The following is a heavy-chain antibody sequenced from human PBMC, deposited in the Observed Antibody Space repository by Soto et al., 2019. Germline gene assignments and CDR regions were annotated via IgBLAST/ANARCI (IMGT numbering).Heavy chain of an antibody. CDR1: GGTFSSYA. D-gene: IGHD1-7*01. Sequence: SVKVSCKASGGTFSSYAISWVRQAPGQGLEWMGGIIPIFGTANYAQKFQGRVTITADESASTAYMELSSLRSEDTAVYYCARDWGITGTPGIGYYGMDVWGQGTTVTVSS. CDR2: IIPIFGTA. J-gene: IGHJ6*02. V-gene: IGHV1-69*13. CDR3: ARDWGITGTPGIGYYGMDV.